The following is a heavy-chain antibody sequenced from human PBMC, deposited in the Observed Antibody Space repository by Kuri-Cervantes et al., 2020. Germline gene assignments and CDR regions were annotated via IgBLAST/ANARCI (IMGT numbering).Heavy chain of an antibody. J-gene: IGHJ4*02. CDR3: ARVDHYYDSSGWVFDY. D-gene: IGHD3-22*01. V-gene: IGHV1-18*01. CDR2: ISAYNGNT. CDR1: GYTFTSYG. Sequence: ASVKVSCKASGYTFTSYGISWVRQAPGQGLEWMGWISAYNGNTNYAQKLQGRVTMTRDTSTSTVYMELSSLRSEDTAVYYCARVDHYYDSSGWVFDYWSQGTLVTVSS.